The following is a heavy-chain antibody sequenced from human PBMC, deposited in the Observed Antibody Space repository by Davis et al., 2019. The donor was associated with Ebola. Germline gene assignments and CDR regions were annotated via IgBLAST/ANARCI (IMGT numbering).Heavy chain of an antibody. CDR1: GFTFSSYA. D-gene: IGHD6-19*01. Sequence: GESLKISCAASGFTFSSYAMSWVRLVPGKGLEWVSGIGGSGITYFVDSVKGRFSISRDNSKNTVYLQMTSLRAEDTAVYYCAKGEYSSGWYFDFWGQGTLVTVSS. J-gene: IGHJ4*02. CDR3: AKGEYSSGWYFDF. CDR2: IGGSGIT. V-gene: IGHV3-23*01.